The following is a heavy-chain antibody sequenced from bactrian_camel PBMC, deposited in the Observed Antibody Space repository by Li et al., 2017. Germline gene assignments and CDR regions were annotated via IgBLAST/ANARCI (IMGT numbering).Heavy chain of an antibody. CDR1: GLTGSKYC. CDR3: ATPPSGETWYAVGLHY. J-gene: IGHJ4*01. D-gene: IGHD1*01. CDR2: VTAAGGV. V-gene: IGHV3S26*01. Sequence: VESGGGSVQTGGSLRLSCVSSGLTGSKYCMRWMRQTPEKEREWVATVTAAGGVTYADSIKGRFTASTDSAKNTMYLQMTSLKTEDTAVYYCATPPSGETWYAVGLHYWGQGTQVTVS.